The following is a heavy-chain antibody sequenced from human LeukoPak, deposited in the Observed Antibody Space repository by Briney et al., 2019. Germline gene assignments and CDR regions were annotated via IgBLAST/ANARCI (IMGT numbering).Heavy chain of an antibody. CDR3: AKDPFGY. D-gene: IGHD3-10*01. CDR2: ISAGGSSI. CDR1: GFSFSSYA. Sequence: GGSLRLSCAASGFSFSSYAMSWVRQAPGKGPEWVSIISAGGSSIDYTNSVRGRFTISRDNSKNTLYLQMNSLRAEDTAVYYCAKDPFGYWGQGTLVTVSS. V-gene: IGHV3-23*01. J-gene: IGHJ4*02.